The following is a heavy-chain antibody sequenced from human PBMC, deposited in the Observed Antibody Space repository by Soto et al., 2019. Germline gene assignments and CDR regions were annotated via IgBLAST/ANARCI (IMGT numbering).Heavy chain of an antibody. J-gene: IGHJ4*02. D-gene: IGHD6-13*01. CDR3: ASRFSSSWSALDY. CDR2: IYTGDTT. CDR1: WLNVVDHF. Sequence: CGVSWLNVVDHFVRCIIQTPGKGLEWVSIIYTGDTTYYADSVKGRFTISRDNSKNTLYLQMNSLRAEDSAVYYCASRFSSSWSALDYWGRGILVNV. V-gene: IGHV3-53*01.